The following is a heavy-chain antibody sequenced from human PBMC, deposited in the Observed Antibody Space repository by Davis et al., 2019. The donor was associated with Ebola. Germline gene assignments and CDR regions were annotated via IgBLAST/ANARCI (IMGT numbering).Heavy chain of an antibody. CDR2: INLNDATT. J-gene: IGHJ4*02. V-gene: IGHV1-46*01. CDR1: GYTFTNYH. CDR3: ARTDSSGYPYYFDY. Sequence: SVNVSRKASGYTFTNYHMHWVRPAPGQGLEWLGIINLNDATTSYAQKFQGRVTLTRDTSTSTVYMELSSLRSEDTAVYYCARTDSSGYPYYFDYWGQGTLVTVSS. D-gene: IGHD3-22*01.